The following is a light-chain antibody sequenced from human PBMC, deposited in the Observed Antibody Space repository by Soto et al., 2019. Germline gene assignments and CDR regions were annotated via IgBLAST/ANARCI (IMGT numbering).Light chain of an antibody. V-gene: IGKV3D-20*02. CDR3: QQRSPWLYP. CDR2: GAS. J-gene: IGKJ2*01. CDR1: QSVSSSF. Sequence: EIVLTQSPGTLSLSPGERATLSCRASQSVSSSFLAWYQQKPGQAPRLLIYGASNRATGIPDRFSGSGSGTDFTLTISRLEPEDFAVYYCQQRSPWLYPFGQGTKLEV.